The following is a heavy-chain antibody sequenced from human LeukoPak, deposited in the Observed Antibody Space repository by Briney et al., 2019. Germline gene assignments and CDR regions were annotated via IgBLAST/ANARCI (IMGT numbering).Heavy chain of an antibody. D-gene: IGHD3-22*01. J-gene: IGHJ4*02. Sequence: GASVKVSCKASGYTFTGYYMHWVRQAPGQGLEWMGWINPNSGGTNYAQQFQGRVTMTRDTSISTAYMELGRLRSDDTAVYYCARAHYYDGTSYYAYFDSWGQGTLVTVSS. V-gene: IGHV1-2*02. CDR1: GYTFTGYY. CDR3: ARAHYYDGTSYYAYFDS. CDR2: INPNSGGT.